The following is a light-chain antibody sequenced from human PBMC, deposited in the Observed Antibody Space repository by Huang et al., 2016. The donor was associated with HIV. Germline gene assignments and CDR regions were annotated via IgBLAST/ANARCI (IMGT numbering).Light chain of an antibody. Sequence: EIALTQSPATLSLSPGERATLSCRASQSVSSYLAWYQQKPGQAHRLLIYDASNRATGIPARFSGSGSGTDFTLTISSLEPEDFAVYYCQQRSNWPRTFGQGTKVETK. J-gene: IGKJ1*01. V-gene: IGKV3-11*01. CDR3: QQRSNWPRT. CDR2: DAS. CDR1: QSVSSY.